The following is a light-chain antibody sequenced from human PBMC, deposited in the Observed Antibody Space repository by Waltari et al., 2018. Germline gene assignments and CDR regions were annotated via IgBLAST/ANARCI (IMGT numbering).Light chain of an antibody. J-gene: IGKJ3*01. V-gene: IGKV4-1*01. CDR1: LSILHSSQNKNY. Sequence: DIVMTQSPDSLSVSLGERVTINCKSSLSILHSSQNKNYLAWYQQKSGQSPKLLIYAASTRESGVPDRFSGSGSGTDFTLTISGLQAEDVAVYYCQQYFSSPLSFGPGTKVDIK. CDR3: QQYFSSPLS. CDR2: AAS.